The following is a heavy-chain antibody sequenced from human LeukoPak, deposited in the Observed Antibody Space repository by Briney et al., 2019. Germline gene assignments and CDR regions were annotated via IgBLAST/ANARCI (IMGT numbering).Heavy chain of an antibody. D-gene: IGHD2-2*02. Sequence: SVKVSCKVSGYTLTELSMHWVRQAPGKGLEWMGGIIPIFGTANYAQKFQGRVTITADESTSTAYMELSSLRSEDTAVYYCARDPPSHCSSTSCYNYWGQGTLVTVSS. CDR2: IIPIFGTA. CDR3: ARDPPSHCSSTSCYNY. V-gene: IGHV1-69*13. CDR1: GYTLTELS. J-gene: IGHJ4*02.